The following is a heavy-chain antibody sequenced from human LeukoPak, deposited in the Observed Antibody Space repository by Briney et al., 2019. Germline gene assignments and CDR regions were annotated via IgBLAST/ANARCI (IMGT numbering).Heavy chain of an antibody. CDR2: ISGSGGST. D-gene: IGHD6-19*01. CDR3: AKLSGWYGGPDDY. V-gene: IGHV3-23*01. Sequence: GGSLRLSCAASGFTFSSYGMSWVRQAPGKGLEWVSAISGSGGSTYYADSVKGRFTISRDNSKNTLYLQMNSLRAEDTAVYYCAKLSGWYGGPDDYWGQGTLVTVSS. J-gene: IGHJ4*02. CDR1: GFTFSSYG.